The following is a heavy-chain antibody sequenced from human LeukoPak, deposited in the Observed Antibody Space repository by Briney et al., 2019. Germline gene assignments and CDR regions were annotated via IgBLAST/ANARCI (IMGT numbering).Heavy chain of an antibody. J-gene: IGHJ5*02. V-gene: IGHV4-39*01. Sequence: SETLSLTCTVSGGSISSSSYYWGWIRQPPGKGLEWIGSIYYSGSTNYNPSLKSRVTISVDTSKNQFSLKLSSVTAADTAVYYCARHLNVWGSYRYPVGFDPWGQGTLVTVSS. CDR1: GGSISSSSYY. CDR2: IYYSGST. D-gene: IGHD3-16*02. CDR3: ARHLNVWGSYRYPVGFDP.